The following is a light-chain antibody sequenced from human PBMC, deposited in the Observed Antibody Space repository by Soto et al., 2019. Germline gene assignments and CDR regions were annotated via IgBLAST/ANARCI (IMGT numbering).Light chain of an antibody. CDR1: QTISSW. J-gene: IGKJ1*01. V-gene: IGKV1-5*03. CDR2: KAS. Sequence: DIQMTQSPSTLSASVGDRVTITCRASQTISSWLAWYQQKPGKAPKLLIYKASTLEIGVPSRFSGSGSGTDFTLTVTSLQPEDFATYYCQQYSYYATFGQGTKVEIK. CDR3: QQYSYYAT.